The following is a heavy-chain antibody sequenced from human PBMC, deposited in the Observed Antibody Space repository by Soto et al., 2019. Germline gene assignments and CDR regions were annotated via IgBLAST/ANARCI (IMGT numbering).Heavy chain of an antibody. CDR3: TTVDAYY. D-gene: IGHD3-9*01. J-gene: IGHJ4*02. V-gene: IGHV3-15*01. CDR1: GFTFSNAW. Sequence: EVQLVESGGGLVKPGGSLRLSCAASGFTFSNAWMSWVRQAPGKGLEWVCRIKSKTDGGTTDYAAPVKGRFTISRDDSTNTLYLQMNSLKTEDTAVYYCTTVDAYYWGQGTLVTVSS. CDR2: IKSKTDGGTT.